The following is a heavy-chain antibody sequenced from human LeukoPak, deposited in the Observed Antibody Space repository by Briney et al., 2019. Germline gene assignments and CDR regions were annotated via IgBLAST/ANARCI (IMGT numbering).Heavy chain of an antibody. Sequence: SETLSLTCAVYGGSFSGYYWSWVRQPPGKGLEWIGEINHSGSTNYSPSLKSRVTISVDTSKNQFSLKLSSVTAADTAVYYCARTPYYYGSGRRKYYFDYWGQGTLVTVSS. CDR3: ARTPYYYGSGRRKYYFDY. CDR2: INHSGST. CDR1: GGSFSGYY. V-gene: IGHV4-34*01. D-gene: IGHD3-10*01. J-gene: IGHJ4*02.